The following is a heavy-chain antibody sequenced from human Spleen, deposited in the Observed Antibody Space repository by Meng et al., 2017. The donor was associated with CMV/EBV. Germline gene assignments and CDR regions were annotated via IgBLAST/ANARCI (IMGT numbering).Heavy chain of an antibody. V-gene: IGHV4-31*02. D-gene: IGHD3-10*01. Sequence: GSISSGGYYWSWIRQHPGKGREWIGYIYYSGSTYYNPSLKSRVTISVDTSKNQFSLKLSSVTAADTAVYYCARTLREVRGVYWYFDLWGRGTLVTVSS. CDR2: IYYSGST. CDR1: GSISSGGYY. CDR3: ARTLREVRGVYWYFDL. J-gene: IGHJ2*01.